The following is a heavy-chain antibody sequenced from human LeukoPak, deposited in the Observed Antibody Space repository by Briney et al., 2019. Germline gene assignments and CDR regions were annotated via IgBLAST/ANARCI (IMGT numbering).Heavy chain of an antibody. D-gene: IGHD3-10*01. CDR1: GFTFSNYW. Sequence: GGSLRLSCAASGFTFSNYWMHWVRQAPGKGLEWVAFVRFDGNDKFYADSVKGRFTISRDTSKNTLYLQMTSLTPEDTAVYYCAKDLMRDRWFGESWGQGTLVSVSS. CDR2: VRFDGNDK. CDR3: AKDLMRDRWFGES. J-gene: IGHJ5*02. V-gene: IGHV3-30*02.